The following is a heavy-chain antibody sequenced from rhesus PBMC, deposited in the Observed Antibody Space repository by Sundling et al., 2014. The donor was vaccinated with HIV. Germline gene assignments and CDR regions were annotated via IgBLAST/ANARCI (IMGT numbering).Heavy chain of an antibody. CDR3: ARGLQKFDS. D-gene: IGHD1-44*01. Sequence: QVNLHQWGEGVVKPSETLSLTCAVSGDSLNSNYWTWIRQAPGKGMEWIGYIYGGGSYIDYSPSLKSRVTLSVDTSKNQFSLRLSSVTAADTALYYCARGLQKFDSWGQGVLVTVSS. CDR1: GDSLNSNY. CDR2: IYGGGSYI. V-gene: IGHV4-169*01. J-gene: IGHJ4*01.